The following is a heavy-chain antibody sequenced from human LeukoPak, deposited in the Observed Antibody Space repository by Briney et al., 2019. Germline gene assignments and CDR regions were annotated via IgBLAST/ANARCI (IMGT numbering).Heavy chain of an antibody. CDR3: TRRRGRGYDLPSKYYFDY. V-gene: IGHV4-59*08. CDR2: IYYSGST. CDR1: GGSIRSYY. J-gene: IGHJ4*02. D-gene: IGHD5-12*01. Sequence: SETLSLTCTVSGGSIRSYYWSWIRQPPGKGLEWIGYIYYSGSTNYNPSLKSRVTISVDTSRNQFSLKLSSVTAADTAVYYCTRRRGRGYDLPSKYYFDYWGQGTLVTVSS.